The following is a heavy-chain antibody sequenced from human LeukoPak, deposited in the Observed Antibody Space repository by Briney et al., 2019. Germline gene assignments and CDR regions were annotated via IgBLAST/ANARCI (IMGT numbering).Heavy chain of an antibody. CDR2: IHYSGGI. V-gene: IGHV4-59*01. CDR1: GVSINTYY. CDR3: ARGTVTTYYFDY. Sequence: SETLSLTCSVSGVSINTYYWSWIRQPPGKGLEWIGYIHYSGGIKYNPSLKSRVTMSVDTSTNQFSLKLTSVTAADTAVYYCARGTVTTYYFDYWGQGSLVTVSP. J-gene: IGHJ4*02. D-gene: IGHD4-17*01.